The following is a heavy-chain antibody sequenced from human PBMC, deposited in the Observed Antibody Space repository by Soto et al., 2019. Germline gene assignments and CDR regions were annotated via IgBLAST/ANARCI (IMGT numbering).Heavy chain of an antibody. Sequence: GGSLRLSCAVSGFAFSSYAMSWVRQAPGRGLEWVSGISGSGHSTYYAASVKGRFTISRDNSKNTLYLQMNSLKVEDTAVYYCAKERRLWFGELDFWGQGTMVTVSS. CDR2: ISGSGHST. V-gene: IGHV3-23*01. CDR1: GFAFSSYA. D-gene: IGHD3-10*01. CDR3: AKERRLWFGELDF. J-gene: IGHJ3*01.